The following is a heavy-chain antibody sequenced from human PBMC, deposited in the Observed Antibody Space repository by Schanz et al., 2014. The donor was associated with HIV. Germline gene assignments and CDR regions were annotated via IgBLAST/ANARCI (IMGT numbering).Heavy chain of an antibody. Sequence: VQLLESGGGLVRPGGSLRIFCATSGFTFSSYAMNWVRQAPGKGLEWVAVISNDGSNKYYTDSVKGRFTISRDNSKNTVYLQMNSLRPEDTAVYYCARMEQLIIGYYYGMDVWGQGTTVTVSS. CDR2: ISNDGSNK. J-gene: IGHJ6*02. D-gene: IGHD3-16*01. CDR1: GFTFSSYA. CDR3: ARMEQLIIGYYYGMDV. V-gene: IGHV3-30-3*01.